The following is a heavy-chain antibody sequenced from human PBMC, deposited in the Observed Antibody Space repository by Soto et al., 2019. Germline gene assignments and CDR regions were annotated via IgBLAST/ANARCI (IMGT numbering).Heavy chain of an antibody. CDR3: VRNWRYYGGDYYYGMHA. CDR2: IYWDDDE. V-gene: IGHV2-5*02. D-gene: IGHD3-10*01. Sequence: ITLKESGPTLVKPTQTLTLTCTFSGFSLNTGGVGVGWVRQPRGKAMEWLALIYWDDDERYRPSLRSRLNITKDTINNQVVLTMTNMDPEDTATYYCVRNWRYYGGDYYYGMHAWGQGTTVTVSS. J-gene: IGHJ6*02. CDR1: GFSLNTGGVG.